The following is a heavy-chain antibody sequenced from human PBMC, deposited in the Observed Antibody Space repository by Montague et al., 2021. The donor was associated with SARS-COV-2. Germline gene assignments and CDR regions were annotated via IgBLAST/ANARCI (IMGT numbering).Heavy chain of an antibody. V-gene: IGHV4-34*01. D-gene: IGHD6-19*01. CDR2: INHSGST. CDR1: GGSFSDYH. J-gene: IGHJ4*01. CDR3: ARGGRQWLVIDPSDYGDY. Sequence: SETLSLTCAVYGGSFSDYHWSWIRQPPGKGLEWIGEINHSGSTNYNPSLKSRVTISVDTSKNQFSLKLSSVTAADTAVYYCARGGRQWLVIDPSDYGDYWGQGTLVTVSS.